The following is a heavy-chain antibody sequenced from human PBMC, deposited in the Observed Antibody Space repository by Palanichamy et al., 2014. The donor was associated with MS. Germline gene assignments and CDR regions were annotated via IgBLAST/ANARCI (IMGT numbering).Heavy chain of an antibody. CDR3: ARDQGRYGGRSFDY. Sequence: QVQLVESGGGVVQPGRSLRLSCAAPGFTFSSYAMHWVRQAPGKGLEWVAVISYDGSNKYYADSVKGRFTISRDNSKNTLYQQMNSLRAEDTAVYYCARDQGRYGGRSFDYWGQGTLVTVSS. CDR2: ISYDGSNK. V-gene: IGHV3-30*04. D-gene: IGHD1-26*01. CDR1: GFTFSSYA. J-gene: IGHJ4*02.